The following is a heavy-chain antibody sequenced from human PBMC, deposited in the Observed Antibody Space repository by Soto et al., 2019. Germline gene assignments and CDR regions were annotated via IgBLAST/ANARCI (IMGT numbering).Heavy chain of an antibody. CDR1: GGSISSYY. CDR3: ARDSGHEWLSYYYGMDV. V-gene: IGHV4-59*12. Sequence: ASETLSLTCTVSGGSISSYYWIWIRQPPGKGLEWIGYIYYSGSTNYNPSLKSRVTISVDTSKNQFSLKLSSVTAADTAVYYCARDSGHEWLSYYYGMDVWGQGTTVTVSS. CDR2: IYYSGST. J-gene: IGHJ6*02. D-gene: IGHD3-3*01.